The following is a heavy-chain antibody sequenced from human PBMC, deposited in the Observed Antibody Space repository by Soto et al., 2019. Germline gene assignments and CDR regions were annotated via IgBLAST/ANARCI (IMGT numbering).Heavy chain of an antibody. Sequence: SETLSLTCTVSGGSISSSSYYWGWIRQPPGKGLEWIGSIYYSGSTYYNPSLKSRVTISVDTSKNQFSLKLSSVTAADTAVYYCARQSEYYGSGSYLFVWGQGTLVTVSS. CDR1: GGSISSSSYY. V-gene: IGHV4-39*01. J-gene: IGHJ4*02. CDR3: ARQSEYYGSGSYLFV. CDR2: IYYSGST. D-gene: IGHD3-10*01.